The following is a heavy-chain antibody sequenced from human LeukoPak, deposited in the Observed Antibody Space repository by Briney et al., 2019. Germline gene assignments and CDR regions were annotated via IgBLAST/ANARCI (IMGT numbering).Heavy chain of an antibody. CDR2: IYYSGNT. CDR1: GGSISSSSYY. CDR3: ARQTSGWYYFDY. V-gene: IGHV4-39*01. Sequence: SETLSLTCTVSGGSISSSSYYWGWIRQPPGKGLEWIGSIYYSGNTYYNPSLKSRVTISIDTSKNQFSLKLSSVTAADTAVYYCARQTSGWYYFDYWGQGTLVTVSS. D-gene: IGHD6-19*01. J-gene: IGHJ4*02.